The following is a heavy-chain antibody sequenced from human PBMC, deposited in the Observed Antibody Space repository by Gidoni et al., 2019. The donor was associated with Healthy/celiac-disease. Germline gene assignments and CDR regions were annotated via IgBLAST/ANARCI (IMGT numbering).Heavy chain of an antibody. CDR1: GFTFSSYS. CDR3: ARDASSISCFY. J-gene: IGHJ4*02. D-gene: IGHD2-2*01. CDR2: ISSSSSYR. Sequence: VQLVESGGGLAKPGGSLRLTCSASGFTFSSYSMNWVRQAPGKGLGWVSSISSSSSYRYYADSVKGRFTISRDNAKNSLYVQMNSLRAEDTAVYYCARDASSISCFYWGQGTLVTVSS. V-gene: IGHV3-21*01.